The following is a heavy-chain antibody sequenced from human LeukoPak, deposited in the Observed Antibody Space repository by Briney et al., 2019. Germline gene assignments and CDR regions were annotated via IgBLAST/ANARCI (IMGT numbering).Heavy chain of an antibody. CDR3: TTDEVVSIVGATDY. CDR2: IKSKTDGGTT. J-gene: IGHJ4*02. D-gene: IGHD1-26*01. V-gene: IGHV3-15*01. CDR1: GFTFSSYA. Sequence: PGGSLRLSCAASGFTFSSYAMSWVRQAPGKGLEWVGRIKSKTDGGTTDYAAPVKGRFTISRDDSKNTLYLQMNSLKTEDTAVYYCTTDEVVSIVGATDYWGQGTLVTVSS.